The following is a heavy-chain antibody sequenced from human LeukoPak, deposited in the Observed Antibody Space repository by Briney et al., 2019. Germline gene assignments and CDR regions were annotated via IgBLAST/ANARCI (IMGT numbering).Heavy chain of an antibody. V-gene: IGHV1-46*01. CDR3: AREESGGYFDY. J-gene: IGHJ4*02. CDR2: INPSGGST. CDR1: GYTFTSFY. Sequence: GASVKVSCKASGYTFTSFYMHWVRQAPGQGLEWMGIINPSGGSTSYAQNFQGRVTMPRDTSTSTVYMELSSLRSEDTAVYYCAREESGGYFDYGGQGTLVTVSS. D-gene: IGHD2-8*02.